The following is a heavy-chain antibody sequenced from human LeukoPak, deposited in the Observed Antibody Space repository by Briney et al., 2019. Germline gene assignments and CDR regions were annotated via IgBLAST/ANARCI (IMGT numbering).Heavy chain of an antibody. CDR2: IYPGDSDT. CDR3: AGHYYDYVWGSYGIDY. J-gene: IGHJ4*02. V-gene: IGHV5-51*01. Sequence: GESLQISCKGSGYSFTSYWIGWVRQMPGKGLEWMGIIYPGDSDTRYSPSFQGQVTISADKSISTAYLQWSSLKASDTAMYYCAGHYYDYVWGSYGIDYWGQGTLVTVSS. CDR1: GYSFTSYW. D-gene: IGHD3-16*01.